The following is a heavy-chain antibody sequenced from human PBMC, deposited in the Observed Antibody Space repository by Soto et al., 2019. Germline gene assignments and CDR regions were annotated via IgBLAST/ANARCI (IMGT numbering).Heavy chain of an antibody. J-gene: IGHJ3*02. CDR3: ARYVPEPPPVTFGGVIGYDAFDI. CDR1: GFTFSSYA. V-gene: IGHV3-30-3*01. D-gene: IGHD3-16*02. Sequence: GGSLRLSCAASGFTFSSYAMHWVRQAPGKGLEWVAVISYDGSNKYYADSVKGRLTISRDNSKNTLYLQMNSLRAEDTAVYYCARYVPEPPPVTFGGVIGYDAFDIWGQGTMVTVSS. CDR2: ISYDGSNK.